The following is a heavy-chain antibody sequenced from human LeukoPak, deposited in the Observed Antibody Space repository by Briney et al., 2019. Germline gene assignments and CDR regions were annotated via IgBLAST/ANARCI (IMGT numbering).Heavy chain of an antibody. CDR1: GFTFSSYG. J-gene: IGHJ4*02. CDR2: IRYDGSNK. D-gene: IGHD2-15*01. CDR3: ARAASRYCSGGSCYSDY. Sequence: GGSLRLSCAASGFTFSSYGMHWVRQAPGKGLEWVAFIRYDGSNKYYADSVKGRFTISRDNSKNTLYLQMNSLRAEDTAVYYCARAASRYCSGGSCYSDYWGQGTLVTVSS. V-gene: IGHV3-30*02.